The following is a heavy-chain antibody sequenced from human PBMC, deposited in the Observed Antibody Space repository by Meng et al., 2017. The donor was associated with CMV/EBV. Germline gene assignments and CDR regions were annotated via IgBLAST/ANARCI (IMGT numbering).Heavy chain of an antibody. Sequence: GESLKISCAASGFTVSSNYMSWVRQAPGKGLEWVSVIYSGGSTYYADSVKGRFTISRDNSKNTLYLQMNSLRAEDTAVYYCAREGDPGDLPSSYYYGMVVWGQGTTVTVSS. CDR2: IYSGGST. V-gene: IGHV3-53*01. CDR1: GFTVSSNY. D-gene: IGHD7-27*01. CDR3: AREGDPGDLPSSYYYGMVV. J-gene: IGHJ6*02.